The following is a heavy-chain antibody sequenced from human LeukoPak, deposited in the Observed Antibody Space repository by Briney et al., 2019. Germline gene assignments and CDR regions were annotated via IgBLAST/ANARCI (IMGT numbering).Heavy chain of an antibody. CDR1: GGSISSYY. Sequence: PSETLSLTCTVSGGSISSYYWSWIRQPPGKGLEWIGYIYYSGSTNYNPSLKSRVTISVDTSKNQFSLKLSSVTAADTAVYYCARGRAMDYWGQGTLVTVSS. CDR3: ARGRAMDY. V-gene: IGHV4-59*01. CDR2: IYYSGST. J-gene: IGHJ4*02.